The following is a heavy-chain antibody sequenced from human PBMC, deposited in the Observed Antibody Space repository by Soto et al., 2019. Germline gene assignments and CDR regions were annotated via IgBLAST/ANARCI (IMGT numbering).Heavy chain of an antibody. J-gene: IGHJ4*02. Sequence: QVQLVESGGGVVQYGGSLRLSCGGSGFIFSRYGMHWVRQAPGKGLEWVTGISYDGGERFYADSVKGRFTISRDNSKKRLDLQMSSLRPEDTAVYYCARDLPLYCRGDCNFDFWGQGTLGTVSS. CDR1: GFIFSRYG. CDR3: ARDLPLYCRGDCNFDF. D-gene: IGHD2-21*02. CDR2: ISYDGGER. V-gene: IGHV3-30*03.